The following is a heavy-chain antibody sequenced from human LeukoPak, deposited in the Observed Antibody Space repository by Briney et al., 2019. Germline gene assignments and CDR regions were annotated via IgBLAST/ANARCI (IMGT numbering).Heavy chain of an antibody. CDR2: ISSSTSYI. D-gene: IGHD3-16*02. Sequence: GGSLTLSCAASGFTFSSYSMNCVRQAPGKGLEWLSSISSSTSYIYYADSVKGRFTISRDNAKNSLYLQMNSLRAEDTAVYYCARGVWESYRIDYWGQGTLVTVSS. J-gene: IGHJ4*02. CDR3: ARGVWESYRIDY. CDR1: GFTFSSYS. V-gene: IGHV3-21*01.